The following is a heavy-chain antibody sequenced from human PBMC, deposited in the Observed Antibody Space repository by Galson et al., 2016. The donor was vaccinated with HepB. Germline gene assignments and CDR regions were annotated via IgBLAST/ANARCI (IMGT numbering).Heavy chain of an antibody. Sequence: SLRLSCAASGFTFNTYAMHWVRQAPGKGLEWVAFIWFDGSNSYYAASVKARFTISRDNSKNKLYPQMSSLRAEDTAVYYCATDPPGSCYYLDNWGQGTLVTVSS. V-gene: IGHV3-33*01. J-gene: IGHJ4*02. CDR2: IWFDGSNS. CDR3: ATDPPGSCYYLDN. D-gene: IGHD1-26*01. CDR1: GFTFNTYA.